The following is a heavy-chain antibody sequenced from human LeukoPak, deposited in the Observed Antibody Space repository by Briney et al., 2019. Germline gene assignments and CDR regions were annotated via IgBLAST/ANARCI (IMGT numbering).Heavy chain of an antibody. D-gene: IGHD2-15*01. CDR1: GFTVSGNY. J-gene: IGHJ3*02. V-gene: IGHV3-66*01. Sequence: GGSLRLSCAASGFTVSGNYMTWVRQAPGKGLECVSVIYSGGSTYYADSVKGRFTISRDISKNTLFLQLNSLRAEDTAVYYCARGGVVVAAIDAFDIWGQGTLVTVSS. CDR3: ARGGVVVAAIDAFDI. CDR2: IYSGGST.